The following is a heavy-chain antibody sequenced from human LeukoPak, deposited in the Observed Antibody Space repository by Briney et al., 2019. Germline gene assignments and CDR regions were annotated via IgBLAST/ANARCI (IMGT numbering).Heavy chain of an antibody. V-gene: IGHV3-9*01. Sequence: PGRSLRLSCAASGFTFDDYAMHWVRQAPGKGLEWVSVISWNSGSTGYADSVKGRFTISRDNAKNSLYLQMNSLRAEDTALYYCAKDTGYSLPPDAFDIWGQGTMVTVSS. CDR3: AKDTGYSLPPDAFDI. D-gene: IGHD3-22*01. CDR2: ISWNSGST. CDR1: GFTFDDYA. J-gene: IGHJ3*02.